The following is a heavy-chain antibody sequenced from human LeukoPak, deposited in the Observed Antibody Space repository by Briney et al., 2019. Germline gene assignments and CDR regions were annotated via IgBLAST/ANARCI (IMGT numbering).Heavy chain of an antibody. V-gene: IGHV5-51*01. J-gene: IGHJ6*03. CDR3: ARIGSSSDYYYYMDV. D-gene: IGHD6-6*01. Sequence: GESLKISCKGSGYSFTSYWIGWVRQMPGKGLEWMGIIYPGDSDTRYSPSFQGQVTISADKSISTAYLRWSSLKASDTAMYYCARIGSSSDYYYYMDVWGKGTTVTVSS. CDR2: IYPGDSDT. CDR1: GYSFTSYW.